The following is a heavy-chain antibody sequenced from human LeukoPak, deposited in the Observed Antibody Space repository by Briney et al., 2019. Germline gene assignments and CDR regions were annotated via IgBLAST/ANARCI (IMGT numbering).Heavy chain of an antibody. D-gene: IGHD3-10*01. V-gene: IGHV3-30*04. Sequence: PGGSLRLSCAASGFIFSTYAMHWVRQAPGKGLEWMGTISSDGSDKHYADSVEGRFTISRDNSRNLLFLQTNSLTSEDTAVYYCARETRGNDYWGQGTLVTVSS. CDR3: ARETRGNDY. CDR2: ISSDGSDK. CDR1: GFIFSTYA. J-gene: IGHJ4*02.